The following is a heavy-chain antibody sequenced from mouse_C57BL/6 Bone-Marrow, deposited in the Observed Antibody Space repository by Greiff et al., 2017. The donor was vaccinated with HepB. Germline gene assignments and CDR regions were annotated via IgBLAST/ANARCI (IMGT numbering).Heavy chain of an antibody. CDR2: ISNGGGST. D-gene: IGHD1-1*01. Sequence: EVKLVESGGGLVQPGGSLKLSCAASGFTFSDYYMYWVRQTPEKRLEWVAYISNGGGSTYYPDTVKGRFTISRDNAKNTLYLQMSRLKCEDTAMYYCARPYFSGSRDGGVAYWGQESLGTVS. J-gene: IGHJ3*01. CDR1: GFTFSDYY. V-gene: IGHV5-12*01. CDR3: ARPYFSGSRDGGVAY.